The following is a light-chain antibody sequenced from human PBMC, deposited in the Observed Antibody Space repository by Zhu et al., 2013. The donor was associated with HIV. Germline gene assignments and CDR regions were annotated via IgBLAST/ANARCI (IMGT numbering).Light chain of an antibody. CDR2: GAS. CDR1: QSVSTNF. Sequence: EIVLTQSPGTLSLSPGERATLSCRASQSVSTNFIAWYQQKPGQAPRLLIYGASSRAPGIPDRFSGGGSGTDFTLTIRRLEPEDFAVYYCQQYGSSPRTFGQGTEGGN. J-gene: IGKJ1*01. CDR3: QQYGSSPRT. V-gene: IGKV3-20*01.